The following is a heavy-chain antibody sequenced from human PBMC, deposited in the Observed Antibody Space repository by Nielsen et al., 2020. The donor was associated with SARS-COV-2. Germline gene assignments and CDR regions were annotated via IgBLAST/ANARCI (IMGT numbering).Heavy chain of an antibody. J-gene: IGHJ4*02. Sequence: ASVKVSCKVSGFNFNTDGISWVRQAPGQGLEWMGWISGFTGSTKYAQNVQGRVTMSADTSARTVYMELRSPRFDDTAVYYCARERNTRLYEDRSYHPLDYWGQGTLVTVSS. CDR1: GFNFNTDG. CDR2: ISGFTGST. D-gene: IGHD3-16*02. CDR3: ARERNTRLYEDRSYHPLDY. V-gene: IGHV1-18*04.